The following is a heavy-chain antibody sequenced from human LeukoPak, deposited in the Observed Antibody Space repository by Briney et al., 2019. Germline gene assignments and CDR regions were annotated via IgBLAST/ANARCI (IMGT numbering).Heavy chain of an antibody. D-gene: IGHD2-2*01. Sequence: GGSLRLSCAASGFSVSNNYMSWVRQAPGKGLEWVSYISGSGSNMYYADSVKGRSTISRDNAKNSLYLQMYSLRAEDTAVYYCARSHLEYCGSTSCYLRSYNFDYWGQGTLVTVSS. CDR2: ISGSGSNM. V-gene: IGHV3-11*04. CDR3: ARSHLEYCGSTSCYLRSYNFDY. J-gene: IGHJ4*02. CDR1: GFSVSNNY.